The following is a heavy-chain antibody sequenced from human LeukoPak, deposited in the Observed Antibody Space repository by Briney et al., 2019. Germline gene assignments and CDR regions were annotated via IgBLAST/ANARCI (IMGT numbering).Heavy chain of an antibody. Sequence: SETLSLTCTVSGGSISSSSYYWGWIRQPPGKGLEWIGSIYYSGSTYYNPSLKSRVTISVDTSKNQFSLKLSSVTAADKPVYYRASGSARYSSSRTTFDYWGQGTLVHVSS. D-gene: IGHD6-13*01. V-gene: IGHV4-39*07. CDR2: IYYSGST. J-gene: IGHJ4*02. CDR1: GGSISSSSYY. CDR3: ASGSARYSSSRTTFDY.